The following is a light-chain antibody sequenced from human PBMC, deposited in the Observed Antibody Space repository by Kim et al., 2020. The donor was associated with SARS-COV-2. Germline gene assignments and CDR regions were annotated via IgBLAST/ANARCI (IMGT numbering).Light chain of an antibody. V-gene: IGKV1-39*01. Sequence: ASVGDRVTITCGASQSISTHLNWYQQKPGKAPNLLIFAASHLQGGVPSRFSGSGSGTDFTLTITSLQPEDFGSYYCQQSYSNRITFGQGTRLEIK. CDR1: QSISTH. J-gene: IGKJ5*01. CDR2: AAS. CDR3: QQSYSNRIT.